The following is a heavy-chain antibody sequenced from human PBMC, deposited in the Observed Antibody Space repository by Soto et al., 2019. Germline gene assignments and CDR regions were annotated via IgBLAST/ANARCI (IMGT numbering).Heavy chain of an antibody. CDR2: IYTSGST. CDR1: GGSISNYY. CDR3: ARETYSSSWYNWFDP. V-gene: IGHV4-4*07. Sequence: KPSETLSLTCTVSGGSISNYYWSWIRQPAGKGLEWIGRIYTSGSTNYNPSLKSRVTMSVDTSKNQFSLKLSSVTAADTAVYYCARETYSSSWYNWFDPWGQGTLVTVSS. D-gene: IGHD6-13*01. J-gene: IGHJ5*02.